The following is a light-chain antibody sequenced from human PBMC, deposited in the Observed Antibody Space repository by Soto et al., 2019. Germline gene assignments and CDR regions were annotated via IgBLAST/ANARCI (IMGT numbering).Light chain of an antibody. CDR3: QQLNNYPWT. V-gene: IGKV1-9*01. J-gene: IGKJ1*01. CDR2: AAS. CDR1: QGISSY. Sequence: DIQLTQSPSFLSASVGDRVTITCRASQGISSYLAWSQQKPGKAPKVLIYAASTLQSGVPSRFRGSGSGTEFTLTISSLQPEDFATYYCQQLNNYPWTFGQGTKVEIK.